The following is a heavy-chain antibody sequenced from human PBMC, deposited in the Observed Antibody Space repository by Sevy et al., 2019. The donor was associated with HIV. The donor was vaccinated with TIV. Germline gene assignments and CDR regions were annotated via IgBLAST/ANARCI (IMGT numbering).Heavy chain of an antibody. Sequence: GGSLRLSCAASGFTFSKYSMSWVRQAPGKGLELVSTLYFGCGRINYADSVKGRFTISRDDSKNTLYLQMNSLRADDTAVYYCAREGCTKPHDYWGQGTLVTVSS. CDR1: GFTFSKYS. V-gene: IGHV3-23*01. CDR3: AREGCTKPHDY. CDR2: LYFGCGRI. D-gene: IGHD2-8*01. J-gene: IGHJ4*02.